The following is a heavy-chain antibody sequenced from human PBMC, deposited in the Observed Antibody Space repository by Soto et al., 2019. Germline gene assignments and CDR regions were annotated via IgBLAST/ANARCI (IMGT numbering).Heavy chain of an antibody. Sequence: QVQLQQWGAGLLKPSETLSLTCAVYGGSFSGYYWSWIRQPPGKGLEWIGEINHSGSTNYNPSLKSRVTLSVDTSKNQFSLKLSSVNAADTAVYYCARAAPRYCSGGSCYSRRDYWGQGTLVTVSS. CDR3: ARAAPRYCSGGSCYSRRDY. CDR1: GGSFSGYY. D-gene: IGHD2-15*01. V-gene: IGHV4-34*01. J-gene: IGHJ4*02. CDR2: INHSGST.